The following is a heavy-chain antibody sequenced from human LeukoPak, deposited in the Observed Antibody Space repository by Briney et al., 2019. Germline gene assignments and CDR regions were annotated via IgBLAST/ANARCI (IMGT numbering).Heavy chain of an antibody. D-gene: IGHD3-3*01. V-gene: IGHV4-34*01. Sequence: SETLSLTCAVYGGSFSGYYWGWIRQPPGKGLEWIGEINHSGSTNYNPSLKSRVTISVDTSKNQFSLKLSSVTAADTAVYYCARSGASGNGFDYWGQGTLVTVSS. J-gene: IGHJ4*02. CDR3: ARSGASGNGFDY. CDR1: GGSFSGYY. CDR2: INHSGST.